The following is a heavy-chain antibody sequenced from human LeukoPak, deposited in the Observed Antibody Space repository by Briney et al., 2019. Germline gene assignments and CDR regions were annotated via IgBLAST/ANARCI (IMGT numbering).Heavy chain of an antibody. V-gene: IGHV4-59*12. D-gene: IGHD5-12*01. CDR3: ARGRAVVATRLDY. J-gene: IGHJ4*02. Sequence: SETLSLTCTVSGGSITSYYWSWIRQPPGKGLEWIGYISYGGSTNYNPSLKSRVTISVDTSKNQFSLKLSSVTAADTAVYYCARGRAVVATRLDYWGQGTLVTVSS. CDR2: ISYGGST. CDR1: GGSITSYY.